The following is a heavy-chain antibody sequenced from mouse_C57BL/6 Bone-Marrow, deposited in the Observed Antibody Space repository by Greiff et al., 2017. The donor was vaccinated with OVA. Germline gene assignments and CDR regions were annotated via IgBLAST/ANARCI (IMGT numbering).Heavy chain of an antibody. Sequence: QVQLQQPGAELVKPGASVKMSCKASGYTFTSYWITWVKQRPGQGLEWIGDIYPGSGSTNYNEKFKSKATLTVDTSSSTAYMQLSSLTSEDSAVYYCAIYYGNRYYAMDYWGQGTSVTVSS. D-gene: IGHD2-1*01. CDR1: GYTFTSYW. CDR2: IYPGSGST. V-gene: IGHV1-55*01. CDR3: AIYYGNRYYAMDY. J-gene: IGHJ4*01.